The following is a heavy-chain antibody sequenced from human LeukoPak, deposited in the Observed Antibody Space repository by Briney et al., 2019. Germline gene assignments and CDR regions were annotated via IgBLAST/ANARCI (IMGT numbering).Heavy chain of an antibody. CDR3: ATRPYAGSPNWYDP. V-gene: IGHV3-23*01. Sequence: GGSLRLSCAASGFTFSSYAMSWVRQAPGKGLEWVSAISNNGGYTYYADSVQGRFTISRDNSKSTLCLQMNSLRAEDTAVYYCATRPYAGSPNWYDPWGQGTLVTVSS. D-gene: IGHD1-26*01. J-gene: IGHJ5*02. CDR2: ISNNGGYT. CDR1: GFTFSSYA.